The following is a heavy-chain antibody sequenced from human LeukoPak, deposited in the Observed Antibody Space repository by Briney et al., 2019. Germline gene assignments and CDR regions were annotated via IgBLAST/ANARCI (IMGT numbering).Heavy chain of an antibody. D-gene: IGHD2-21*01. CDR2: IYYSGST. CDR3: ARSQGIGYFDY. CDR1: GGSISSYY. V-gene: IGHV4-59*01. Sequence: PSETLSLTCTVSGGSISSYYWSWIRQPPGKGLEWIGYIYYSGSTNYNPSLKSRVTISVDTSKNQFSLKLSSVTAADTAVYYCARSQGIGYFDYWVQGTLVTVSS. J-gene: IGHJ4*02.